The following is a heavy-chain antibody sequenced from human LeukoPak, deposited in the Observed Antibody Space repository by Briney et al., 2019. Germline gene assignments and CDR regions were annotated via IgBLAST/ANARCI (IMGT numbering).Heavy chain of an antibody. CDR2: ISGSGGST. CDR1: GFTFSSYA. D-gene: IGHD2-21*01. Sequence: GGSLRLSCAASGFTFSSYAMSWVRQAPGKGLEWVSAISGSGGSTYYADSVKGRFTISRDNSKNALYLQMNSLRAEDTAVYYCAKFLPTHIVVANYYFDYWGQGTLVTVSS. CDR3: AKFLPTHIVVANYYFDY. V-gene: IGHV3-23*01. J-gene: IGHJ4*02.